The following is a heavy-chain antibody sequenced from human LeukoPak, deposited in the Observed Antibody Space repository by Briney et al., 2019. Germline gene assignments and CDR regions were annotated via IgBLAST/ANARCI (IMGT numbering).Heavy chain of an antibody. D-gene: IGHD3-10*01. V-gene: IGHV3-11*01. CDR2: ISSSGSTI. Sequence: GGSLRLSCAASGFTFSDYYMSWIRQAPGKGLEWVSYISSSGSTIYYADSVKGRFTISRDNAKNSLYLQMNSLRAEDTAVYYCARARMHYGSGSYYIGPNYYFDYWGQGTLVTVSS. J-gene: IGHJ4*02. CDR1: GFTFSDYY. CDR3: ARARMHYGSGSYYIGPNYYFDY.